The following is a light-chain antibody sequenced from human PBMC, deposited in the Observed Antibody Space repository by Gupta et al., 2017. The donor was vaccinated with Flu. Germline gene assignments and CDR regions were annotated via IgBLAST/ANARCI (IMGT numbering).Light chain of an antibody. CDR3: VLFMGSGVWV. V-gene: IGLV8-61*01. J-gene: IGLJ3*02. CDR1: SGSNSTDPC. Sequence: TVPTTGGLSSGSNSTDPCARWYQQTPGQSPRTVICNANTRTSGVPARFSGAILGNKAALTITGAQAYEEGDYYCVLFMGSGVWVFGGGTKLTVL. CDR2: NAN.